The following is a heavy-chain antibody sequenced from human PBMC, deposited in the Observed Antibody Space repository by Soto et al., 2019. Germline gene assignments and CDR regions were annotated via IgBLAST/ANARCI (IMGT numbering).Heavy chain of an antibody. V-gene: IGHV3-30*18. Sequence: GWSLRLSCAASGFTFSSYGMHWVRQAPGKGLEWVAVISYDGSNKYYADSVKGRFTISRDNSKNTLYLQMNSLRAEDTAGYYCAKDQPSYVYDYCGQGSPVTGSS. CDR2: ISYDGSNK. J-gene: IGHJ4*02. D-gene: IGHD5-18*01. CDR1: GFTFSSYG. CDR3: AKDQPSYVYDY.